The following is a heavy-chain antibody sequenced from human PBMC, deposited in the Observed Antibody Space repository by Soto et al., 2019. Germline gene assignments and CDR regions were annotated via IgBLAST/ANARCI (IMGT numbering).Heavy chain of an antibody. V-gene: IGHV4-59*01. D-gene: IGHD1-26*01. CDR3: ARVLGRSVLDY. CDR2: IYYSGST. J-gene: IGHJ4*02. Sequence: NPSETLSLTCTVSGGSISSYYWSWIRQPPGKGLEWIGYIYYSGSTNCNPSLKSRVTISVDTSKNQFSLKLSSVTAADTAVYYCARVLGRSVLDYWGQGTLVTVSS. CDR1: GGSISSYY.